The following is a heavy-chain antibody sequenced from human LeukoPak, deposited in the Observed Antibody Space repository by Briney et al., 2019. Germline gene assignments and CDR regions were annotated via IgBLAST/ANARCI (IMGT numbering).Heavy chain of an antibody. J-gene: IGHJ6*03. V-gene: IGHV3-11*04. CDR1: GFTFSDYY. CDR2: ISSSGSTI. Sequence: GGSLRLSCAASGFTFSDYYMSWNRQAPGKGLEWVSYISSSGSTIYYADSVMGRFTISRDNAKNSLYLQMNSLRAEDTAVYYCATNFLYYYGLGSSYYYMDVWGKGTTVTVSS. D-gene: IGHD3-10*01. CDR3: ATNFLYYYGLGSSYYYMDV.